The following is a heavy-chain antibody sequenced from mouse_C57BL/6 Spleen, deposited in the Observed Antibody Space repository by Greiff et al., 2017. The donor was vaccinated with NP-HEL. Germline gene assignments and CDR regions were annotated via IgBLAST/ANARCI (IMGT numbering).Heavy chain of an antibody. CDR1: GYTFTSYW. CDR2: IDPNSGGP. V-gene: IGHV1-72*01. Sequence: VQLQQPGAELVKPGASVKLSCKASGYTFTSYWMHWVKQRPGRGLEWIGRIDPNSGGPKYNEKFTSKATLTVAQPSRPAYMQRSSLTSEDSAVYYCARSGDDCDYGGEGTTLTVAS. J-gene: IGHJ2*01. CDR3: ARSGDDCDY.